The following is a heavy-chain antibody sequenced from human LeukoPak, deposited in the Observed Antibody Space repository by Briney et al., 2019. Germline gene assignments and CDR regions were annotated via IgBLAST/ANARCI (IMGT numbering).Heavy chain of an antibody. CDR2: IYYSGST. CDR1: GGSISSSGYY. V-gene: IGHV4-39*01. J-gene: IGHJ3*02. CDR3: ARSAKGGYDSFPKGAFDI. D-gene: IGHD3-3*01. Sequence: SETLSLTCTVSGGSISSSGYYWGWIRQPPGKGLEWIGSIYYSGSTYYNPSLKSRVTISVDTSKNQFSLKLSSVTAADTAVYYCARSAKGGYDSFPKGAFDIWGQGTMVTVSS.